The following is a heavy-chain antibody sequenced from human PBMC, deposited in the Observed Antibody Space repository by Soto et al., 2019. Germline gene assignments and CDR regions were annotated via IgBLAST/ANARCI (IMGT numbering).Heavy chain of an antibody. J-gene: IGHJ6*02. CDR2: IIPIFGTA. V-gene: IGHV1-69*06. CDR3: AREHIVVVPAAISINGGYYYYYGMDV. D-gene: IGHD2-2*01. CDR1: GGTFSSYA. Sequence: QVQLVQSGAEVKKPGSSVKVSCKASGGTFSSYAISWVRQAPGQGLEWMGGIIPIFGTANYAQKFQGRVTITPDKTTSTAYMELSRLRSEDTAVYYCAREHIVVVPAAISINGGYYYYYGMDVWGQGTTVTVSS.